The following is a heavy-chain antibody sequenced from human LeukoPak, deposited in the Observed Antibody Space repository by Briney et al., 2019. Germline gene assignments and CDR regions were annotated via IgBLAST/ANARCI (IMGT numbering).Heavy chain of an antibody. J-gene: IGHJ6*03. CDR1: GFTFSSYW. CDR3: ARDKEDIVVVSAAIETYYYYYMDV. V-gene: IGHV3-74*01. CDR2: INTDGSST. Sequence: GGSLRLSCAASGFTFSSYWMHWVRQAPGKGLVWVSRINTDGSSTSYADSVKGRFTISRDNAKNTLYLQMNSLRAEDTAVYYCARDKEDIVVVSAAIETYYYYYMDVWGKGTTVTVSS. D-gene: IGHD2-2*02.